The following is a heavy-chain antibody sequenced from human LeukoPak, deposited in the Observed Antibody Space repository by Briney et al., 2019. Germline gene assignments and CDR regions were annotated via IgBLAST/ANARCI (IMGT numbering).Heavy chain of an antibody. CDR2: ISNSGRT. CDR1: GGSISNHY. CDR3: ARDTYYYDDSDYYEDVFDS. D-gene: IGHD3-22*01. Sequence: SETLSLTCTVSGGSISNHYWSWIRQPPRKGLEWIGYISNSGRTNSNPSLRSRVTISVDTSKNQFSLKLNSVTAADTAVYYCARDTYYYDDSDYYEDVFDSWGRGTMVTVSS. V-gene: IGHV4-59*11. J-gene: IGHJ3*02.